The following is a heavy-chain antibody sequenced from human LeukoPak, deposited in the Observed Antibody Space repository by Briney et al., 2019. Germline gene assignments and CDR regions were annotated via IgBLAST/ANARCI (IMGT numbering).Heavy chain of an antibody. CDR2: IHHSGST. CDR3: ARAPLALIVFDI. D-gene: IGHD2-21*01. J-gene: IGHJ3*02. CDR1: GDSMISYY. V-gene: IGHV4-59*01. Sequence: SETLSLTCTVSGDSMISYYWSWIRQPPGKGLEWIGYIHHSGSTNYNPSLKSRVTISVDTSKNQFSLKLSSVTAADTAMYCARAPLALIVFDIWGQGTMVTVSS.